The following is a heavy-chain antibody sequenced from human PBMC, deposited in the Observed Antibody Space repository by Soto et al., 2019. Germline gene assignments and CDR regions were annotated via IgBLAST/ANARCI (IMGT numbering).Heavy chain of an antibody. CDR3: ARLYMVRGVMNWLDP. Sequence: QVQLQESGPGLVKPSGTLSLTCAVSGGSISSSNWWSWVRQPPGKGLEWIGEIYHSGSTNYNPSLKSRVTIPVDKSKTQFSLKLSSVTAADTAVYYCARLYMVRGVMNWLDPWGQGTLVTVSS. V-gene: IGHV4-4*02. CDR2: IYHSGST. D-gene: IGHD3-10*01. CDR1: GGSISSSNW. J-gene: IGHJ5*02.